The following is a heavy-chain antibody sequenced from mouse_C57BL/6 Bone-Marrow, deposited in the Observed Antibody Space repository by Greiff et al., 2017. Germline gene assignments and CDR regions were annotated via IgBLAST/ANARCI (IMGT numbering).Heavy chain of an antibody. Sequence: VKLVESGTELVKPGASVKLSCKASGYTFTSYWMHWVKQRPGQGLEWIGNINPSNGGTNYNEKFKSKATLTVDKSSSTAYMQLSSLTSEDSAVYYCARDYYGSSYKEYFDYWGQGTTLTVSS. V-gene: IGHV1-53*01. J-gene: IGHJ2*01. CDR2: INPSNGGT. CDR1: GYTFTSYW. D-gene: IGHD1-1*01. CDR3: ARDYYGSSYKEYFDY.